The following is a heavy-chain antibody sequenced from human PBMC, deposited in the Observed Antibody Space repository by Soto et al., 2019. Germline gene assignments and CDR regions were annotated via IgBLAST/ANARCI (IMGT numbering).Heavy chain of an antibody. CDR2: IYYSGST. CDR3: ARAHTAGLLWFGESESPNAFDI. Sequence: PSETLSLTCTVSGGSISSYYWSWIRQPPGKGLEWIGYIYYSGSTNYNPSLKSRVTISVDTSKNQFSLKLSSVTAADTAVYYCARAHTAGLLWFGESESPNAFDIWGQGTMVTVSS. V-gene: IGHV4-59*01. J-gene: IGHJ3*02. D-gene: IGHD3-10*01. CDR1: GGSISSYY.